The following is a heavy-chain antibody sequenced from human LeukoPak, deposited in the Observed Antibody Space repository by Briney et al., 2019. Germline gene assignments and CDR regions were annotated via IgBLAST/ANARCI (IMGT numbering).Heavy chain of an antibody. CDR3: TRGPIQLWLYHGMDV. J-gene: IGHJ6*02. V-gene: IGHV3-49*04. CDR2: IRSKTYGGTT. CDR1: GFTFGDHA. Sequence: GGSLRLSCTVSGFTFGDHAMSWVRQAPGKGLEWVGFIRSKTYGGTTEYAASVKGRFIISRDDSASIAYLQMNRLKTEDTAVYYCTRGPIQLWLYHGMDVWGQGTTVTVSS. D-gene: IGHD5-18*01.